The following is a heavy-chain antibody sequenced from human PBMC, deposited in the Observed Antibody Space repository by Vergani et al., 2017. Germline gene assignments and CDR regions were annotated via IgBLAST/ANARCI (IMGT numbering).Heavy chain of an antibody. D-gene: IGHD3-22*01. J-gene: IGHJ2*01. CDR2: IYYSGST. CDR1: GGSISSYY. V-gene: IGHV4-59*08. CDR3: ARRGYYYDSSGYPDWYFDL. Sequence: QVQLQESGPGLVKPSETLSLTCTVSGGSISSYYWSWIRQPPGKGLEWIGYIYYSGSTNYNPSLKSQVTISVDTSKNQFSLKLSSVTAADTAVYYCARRGYYYDSSGYPDWYFDLWGRGTLVTVSS.